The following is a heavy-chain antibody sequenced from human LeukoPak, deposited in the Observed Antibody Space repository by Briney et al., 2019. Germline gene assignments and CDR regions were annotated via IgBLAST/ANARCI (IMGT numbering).Heavy chain of an antibody. CDR2: ISSSSSYI. CDR3: ASITMVRGVIHRPLYYYYMDV. Sequence: GGSLRLSCAASGFTFSSYSMNWVRQAPGKGLEWVSSISSSSSYIYYADSVKGRFTISRDNAKNSLYLQMNSLRAEDTAVYYCASITMVRGVIHRPLYYYYMDVWGKGTTVTISS. CDR1: GFTFSSYS. J-gene: IGHJ6*03. V-gene: IGHV3-21*04. D-gene: IGHD3-10*01.